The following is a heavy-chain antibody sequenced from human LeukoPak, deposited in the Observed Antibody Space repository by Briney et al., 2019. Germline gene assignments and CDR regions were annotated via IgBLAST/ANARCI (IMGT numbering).Heavy chain of an antibody. V-gene: IGHV3-30-3*01. D-gene: IGHD4-17*01. J-gene: IGHJ4*02. CDR1: GFTFSSYA. CDR3: ARDNGDYLDY. Sequence: PGRSLRLSCAASGFTFSSYAKHWVRQAPGKGLEWVAVISYDGSNKYYADSVKGRFTISRDNSKNTLYLQMNSLRAEDTAVYYCARDNGDYLDYWGQGTLVTVSS. CDR2: ISYDGSNK.